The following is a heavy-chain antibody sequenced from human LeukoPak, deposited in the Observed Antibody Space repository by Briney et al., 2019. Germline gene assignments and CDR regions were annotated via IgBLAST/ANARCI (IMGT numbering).Heavy chain of an antibody. CDR3: ASLYSYGHTN. CDR1: GFTFSSYS. V-gene: IGHV3-48*01. Sequence: GGSLRLSCAASGFTFSSYSMNWVRQAPGKGLEWVSYISSSSGTIYYADSVKGRFTISRDNAKSSLYLQMNSLRAEDTAVYYCASLYSYGHTNWGQGTLVTVSS. CDR2: ISSSSGTI. J-gene: IGHJ4*02. D-gene: IGHD5-18*01.